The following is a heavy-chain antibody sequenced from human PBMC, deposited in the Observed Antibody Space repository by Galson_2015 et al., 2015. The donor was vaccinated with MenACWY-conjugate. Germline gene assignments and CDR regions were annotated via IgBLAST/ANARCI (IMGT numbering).Heavy chain of an antibody. CDR2: IYYSGTT. J-gene: IGHJ4*02. CDR3: ARRHCSSGSCFFDY. Sequence: SETLSLTCTVSGGSISSCYLSWIRQPPGKGLEWIGYIYYSGTTKYNPSLKSRVTISADTSKTQFSLSLNSVTAADTAVYYCARRHCSSGSCFFDYWGQGSLVTASS. D-gene: IGHD2-15*01. CDR1: GGSISSCY. V-gene: IGHV4-59*08.